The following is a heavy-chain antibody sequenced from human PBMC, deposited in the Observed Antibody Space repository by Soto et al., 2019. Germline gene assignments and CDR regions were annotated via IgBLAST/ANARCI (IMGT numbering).Heavy chain of an antibody. CDR3: EREGGWGGDYDILTSYGGMDV. J-gene: IGHJ6*02. CDR2: IIPIFGTA. D-gene: IGHD3-9*01. Sequence: QVQLVQSGAEVKKPGSSVKVSCKASGGTFSSYAISWVRQAPGQGLEWMGGIIPIFGTANYAQKFQGRVTITADKSTSKADMELSSLRSEDTAVYYCEREGGWGGDYDILTSYGGMDVWGQGTTVTVSS. CDR1: GGTFSSYA. V-gene: IGHV1-69*06.